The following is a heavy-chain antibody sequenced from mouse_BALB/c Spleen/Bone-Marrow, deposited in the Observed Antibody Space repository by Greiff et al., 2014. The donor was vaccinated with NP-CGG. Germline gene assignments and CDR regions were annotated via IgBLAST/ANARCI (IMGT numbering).Heavy chain of an antibody. J-gene: IGHJ3*01. D-gene: IGHD2-1*01. CDR2: IWAGGST. CDR1: GFSLTSYG. Sequence: VMLVESGPGLVAPSQSLSITCTVSGFSLTSYGAHWVRQPPGKGLEWLGVIWAGGSTNYNSALMSRLSISKDNSKSQVFLKMNSLQTDDTAMYYWARDNGNFFAYWGQGTLVTVSA. CDR3: ARDNGNFFAY. V-gene: IGHV2-9*02.